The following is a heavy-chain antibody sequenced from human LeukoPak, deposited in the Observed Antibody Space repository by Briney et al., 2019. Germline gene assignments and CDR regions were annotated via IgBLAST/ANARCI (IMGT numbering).Heavy chain of an antibody. J-gene: IGHJ4*02. CDR1: GYTFTNYG. Sequence: ASVKVSCKASGYTFTNYGINWVRQATGQGLEWMGWMNPNSGNTGYAQKFQGRVTITRNTSISTAYMELSSLRSEDTAVYYCARVPYDSSGYYYPDFDYWGQGTLVTVSS. D-gene: IGHD3-22*01. V-gene: IGHV1-8*03. CDR2: MNPNSGNT. CDR3: ARVPYDSSGYYYPDFDY.